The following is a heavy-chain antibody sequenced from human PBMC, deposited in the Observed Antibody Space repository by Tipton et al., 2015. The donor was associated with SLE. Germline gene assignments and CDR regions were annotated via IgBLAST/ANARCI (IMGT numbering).Heavy chain of an antibody. J-gene: IGHJ6*03. CDR3: ARAGIPPYYYYMDV. Sequence: SLRLSCAASGFTFSSYGMHWVRQAPGKGLEWVAIIWYDGSNKYYADSVKGRFTISRDNSKNTLYLEMRSLRAEDTAVYYCARAGIPPYYYYMDVWGKGTTVTVSS. D-gene: IGHD6-13*01. CDR2: IWYDGSNK. V-gene: IGHV3-33*01. CDR1: GFTFSSYG.